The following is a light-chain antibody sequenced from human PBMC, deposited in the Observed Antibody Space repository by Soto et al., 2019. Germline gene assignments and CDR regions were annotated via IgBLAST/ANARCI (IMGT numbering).Light chain of an antibody. Sequence: GESVTITCRASQVISTSLAWYQVKPGKAPKLMIYAASTLESGVPSRFSATVSGTECSLTITSLQPEDVATYYCQQLFDSPITLGQGTRLEI. V-gene: IGKV1-9*01. CDR2: AAS. CDR1: QVISTS. CDR3: QQLFDSPIT. J-gene: IGKJ5*01.